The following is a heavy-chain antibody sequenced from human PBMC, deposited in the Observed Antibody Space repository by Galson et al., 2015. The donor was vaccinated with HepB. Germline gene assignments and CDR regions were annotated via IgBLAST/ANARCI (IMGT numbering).Heavy chain of an antibody. CDR3: ARDIPYLPPVTGNAFDI. D-gene: IGHD7-27*01. V-gene: IGHV3-48*04. CDR1: GFTFSSYS. CDR2: ISSSSSTI. Sequence: SLRLSCAASGFTFSSYSMNWVRQAPGKGLEWVSYISSSSSTIYYADSVKGRFTISRDNAKNSLYLQMNSLRAEDTAVYYCARDIPYLPPVTGNAFDIWGQGTMVTVSS. J-gene: IGHJ3*02.